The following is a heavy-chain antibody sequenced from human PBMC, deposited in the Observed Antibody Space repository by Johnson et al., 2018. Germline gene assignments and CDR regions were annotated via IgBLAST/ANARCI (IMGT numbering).Heavy chain of an antibody. J-gene: IGHJ4*02. CDR2: INPTTGAS. CDR1: GYTFTGYH. D-gene: IGHD2-15*01. Sequence: QVQLVQSGAEVKKPGASVKVSCRTSGYTFTGYHIHWVRQAPGQGLEWIGWINPTTGASNFAQKFQGRVTLTRDTSISTAYMELSSLRLDDTAMYYCARGGPRGIVVGMSAAYWGQGTL. V-gene: IGHV1-2*02. CDR3: ARGGPRGIVVGMSAAY.